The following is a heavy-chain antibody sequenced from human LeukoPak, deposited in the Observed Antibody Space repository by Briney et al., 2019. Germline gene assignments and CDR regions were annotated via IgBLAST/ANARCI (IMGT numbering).Heavy chain of an antibody. D-gene: IGHD3-10*01. CDR3: AKDGLWFGDLTYFDY. Sequence: PERSLRLSCAASGFTFSNYGMHWVRQAPGKGLEWVAVISSDGSNKYYADSVKGRFTISRDNSKNTLFLQMNSLRAEDTAVYYCAKDGLWFGDLTYFDYWGQGTLVTVSS. CDR2: ISSDGSNK. J-gene: IGHJ4*02. CDR1: GFTFSNYG. V-gene: IGHV3-30*18.